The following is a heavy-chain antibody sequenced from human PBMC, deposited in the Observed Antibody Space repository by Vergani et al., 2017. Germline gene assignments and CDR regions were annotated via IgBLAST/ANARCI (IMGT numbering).Heavy chain of an antibody. V-gene: IGHV3-53*01. CDR3: ARDQRPAEDGSGGSCYNGAEGY. CDR1: GFTVSSNY. J-gene: IGHJ4*02. CDR2: IYSGGSK. Sequence: EVQLVESGGGLVKPGGSLRLSCAASGFTVSSNYMSWVRQAPGKGLEWVSVIYSGGSKYYADSVKGRFTISRDNSKNTLYLQMNSLRAEDTAVYYCARDQRPAEDGSGGSCYNGAEGYGGQGTLVTVAS. D-gene: IGHD2-15*01.